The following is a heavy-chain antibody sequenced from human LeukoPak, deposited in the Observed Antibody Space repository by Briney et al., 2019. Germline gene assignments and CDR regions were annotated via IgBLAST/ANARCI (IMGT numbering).Heavy chain of an antibody. CDR1: GGSISSSNW. CDR3: ARQFVHYYDSSGPFDY. Sequence: SGTLSLTCAVSGGSISSSNWWSWVRQPPGKGLEWIGEIYHSGSTNYNPSLKSRVTISLDTSKNLFSLKLSSVTAADTAVYYCARQFVHYYDSSGPFDYWGQGTLVTVSS. J-gene: IGHJ4*02. V-gene: IGHV4-4*02. D-gene: IGHD3-22*01. CDR2: IYHSGST.